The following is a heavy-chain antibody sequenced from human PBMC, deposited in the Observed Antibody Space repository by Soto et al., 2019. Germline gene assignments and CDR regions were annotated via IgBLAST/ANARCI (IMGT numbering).Heavy chain of an antibody. Sequence: SVKVSCKASGYTFTSYGISWVRQAPGQGLEWMGRISAFIGIANYAQKFQGRVTMTADKSTSTAYMELSSLRSEDTAVYYCATEKYYYGSGSIWFDPWGQGTLVTVSS. CDR2: ISAFIGIA. CDR1: GYTFTSYG. D-gene: IGHD3-10*01. CDR3: ATEKYYYGSGSIWFDP. J-gene: IGHJ5*02. V-gene: IGHV1-69*04.